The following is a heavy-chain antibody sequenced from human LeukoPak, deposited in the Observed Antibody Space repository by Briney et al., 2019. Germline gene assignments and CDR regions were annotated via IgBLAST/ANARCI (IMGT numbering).Heavy chain of an antibody. D-gene: IGHD1-26*01. V-gene: IGHV3-23*01. CDR3: AVSGSYSRAFDI. Sequence: GGSLRLSCAASGFTVSSNYMSWVRQAPGKGLEWVSAISGSGGSTYYADSVKGRFTISRDNSKNTLYLQMNSLRAEDTAVYYCAVSGSYSRAFDIWGQGTMVTVSS. CDR1: GFTVSSNY. CDR2: ISGSGGST. J-gene: IGHJ3*02.